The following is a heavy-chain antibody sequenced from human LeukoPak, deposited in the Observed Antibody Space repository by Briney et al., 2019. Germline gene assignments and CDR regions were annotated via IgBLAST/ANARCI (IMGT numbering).Heavy chain of an antibody. Sequence: ASVTVSCKASGYTSTSYGISWVRQAPGQGLEWMGWISAYNGNTNYAQKLQDRVTMTTDTSTSTAYMELRSLRSDDTAVYYCARAQDIVVVPAATKNLDYWGQGTLVTVSS. D-gene: IGHD2-2*01. CDR2: ISAYNGNT. CDR3: ARAQDIVVVPAATKNLDY. J-gene: IGHJ4*02. CDR1: GYTSTSYG. V-gene: IGHV1-18*01.